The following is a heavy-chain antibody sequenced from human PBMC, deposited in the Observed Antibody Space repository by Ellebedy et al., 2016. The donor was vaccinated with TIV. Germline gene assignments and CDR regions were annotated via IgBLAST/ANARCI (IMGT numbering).Heavy chain of an antibody. CDR3: ASTGLRLWGGMDV. V-gene: IGHV4-59*08. Sequence: MPSETLSLTCTVSGGSISSYYWSWIRQPPGKGLEWIGYIYYSGSTNYNPSLKSRVTISVDTSKNQFSLKLSSVTAADTAVYYGASTGLRLWGGMDVWGQGTTVTVSS. D-gene: IGHD3-3*01. J-gene: IGHJ6*02. CDR1: GGSISSYY. CDR2: IYYSGST.